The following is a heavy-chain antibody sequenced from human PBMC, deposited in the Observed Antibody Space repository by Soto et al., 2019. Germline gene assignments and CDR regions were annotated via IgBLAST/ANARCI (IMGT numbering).Heavy chain of an antibody. CDR2: SNHSGST. V-gene: IGHV4-34*01. J-gene: IGHJ4*02. D-gene: IGHD3-22*01. Sequence: QVQLQQWGAGLLKPSETLSLTCAVYGGSFSGYYWSWIRQPPGKGLEWIGASNHSGSTNYNPSLKSRATISVDTSKNQFSLNLSSVTSADTTVYYCARTQAYYDSSGYCLWGQGTLVT. CDR3: ARTQAYYDSSGYCL. CDR1: GGSFSGYY.